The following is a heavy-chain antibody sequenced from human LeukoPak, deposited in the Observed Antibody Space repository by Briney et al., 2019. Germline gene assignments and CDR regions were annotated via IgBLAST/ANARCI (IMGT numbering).Heavy chain of an antibody. J-gene: IGHJ6*02. V-gene: IGHV3-23*01. CDR3: ATASSSSYYYGMDV. CDR1: GFTFSSYA. CDR2: ISGSGGST. Sequence: PGGSLRLSCAASGFTFSSYAMSWVRQAPGKGLEWVSAISGSGGSTYYADSVKGRFTISRDNSKNTLYLQMNSLRAEDTAVYYCATASSSSYYYGMDVWGQGTTVTVSS. D-gene: IGHD6-13*01.